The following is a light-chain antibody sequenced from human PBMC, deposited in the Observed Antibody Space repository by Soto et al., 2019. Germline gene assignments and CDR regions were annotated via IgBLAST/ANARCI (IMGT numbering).Light chain of an antibody. CDR1: QSVSSSF. Sequence: EIVLTQSPGTLSLSPGERATLSCRASQSVSSSFLAWYQQKPGQAPRLLIYGASSRATGIPVRFSGSGSGRDFTLTISRLAPEDFAVYYCQQCGGAPITFGQGTRLEI. J-gene: IGKJ5*01. CDR2: GAS. CDR3: QQCGGAPIT. V-gene: IGKV3-20*01.